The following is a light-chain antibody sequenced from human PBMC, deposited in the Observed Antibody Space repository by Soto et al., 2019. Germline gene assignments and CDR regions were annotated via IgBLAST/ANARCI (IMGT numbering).Light chain of an antibody. V-gene: IGKV1-5*03. CDR2: KAS. CDR3: QQYNAYPWT. CDR1: QSISSW. J-gene: IGKJ1*01. Sequence: DIQMTQSPSTLSASVGDRVTITCRASQSISSWLAWYQQKPGKAPKLLIYKASTLESGLPSIFSGSGSGTEFSLTISSLQPEDFATYYCQQYNAYPWTFGQGTKVDIK.